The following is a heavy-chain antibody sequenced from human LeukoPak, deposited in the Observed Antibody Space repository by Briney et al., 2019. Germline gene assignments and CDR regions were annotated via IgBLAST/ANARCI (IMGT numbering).Heavy chain of an antibody. CDR2: IRYDGSNK. Sequence: GGSLRPSWPPSGSTLGSFGIHWAGQPPGKGRKWWAFIRYDGSNKYYADSVKGRFTISRDNSKNTLYLQMNSLRAEDTAVYYCAKGGRGESDAFDIWGQGTMVTVSS. CDR1: GSTLGSFG. D-gene: IGHD3-16*01. V-gene: IGHV3-30*02. CDR3: AKGGRGESDAFDI. J-gene: IGHJ3*02.